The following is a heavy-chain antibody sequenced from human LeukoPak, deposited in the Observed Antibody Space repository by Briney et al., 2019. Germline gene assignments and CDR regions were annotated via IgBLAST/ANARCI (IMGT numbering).Heavy chain of an antibody. CDR2: ISAYNGNT. CDR1: GYTFTSYG. V-gene: IGHV1-18*01. J-gene: IGHJ4*02. Sequence: ASVKVSCKASGYTFTSYGINWVRQAPGQGLEWMGWISAYNGNTNHAQKVQGRVIMTTDISTSTAYMELRSLRSDDTAVYYCARVDSSGHFDYWGQGTLVSVSS. D-gene: IGHD3-22*01. CDR3: ARVDSSGHFDY.